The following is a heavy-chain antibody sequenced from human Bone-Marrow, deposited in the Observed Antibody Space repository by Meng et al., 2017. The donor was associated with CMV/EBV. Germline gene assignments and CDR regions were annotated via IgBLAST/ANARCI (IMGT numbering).Heavy chain of an antibody. J-gene: IGHJ4*02. CDR3: AGDSSGYYPRLGY. D-gene: IGHD3-22*01. V-gene: IGHV4-34*01. Sequence: SETLSLTCAVYGGSFSGYYWSWIRQPPGKGLERIGEINHSGSTNYNPSLKSRVTISVDTSKNQFSLKLSSVTAADTAVYYCAGDSSGYYPRLGYWGQGTLVTVSS. CDR1: GGSFSGYY. CDR2: INHSGST.